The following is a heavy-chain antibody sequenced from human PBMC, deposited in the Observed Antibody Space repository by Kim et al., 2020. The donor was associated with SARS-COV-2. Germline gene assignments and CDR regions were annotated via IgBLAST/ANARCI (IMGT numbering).Heavy chain of an antibody. Sequence: ADSVKGRFTISRDNAKNSLYRQMNSLRAEDTAVYYCAREGLGEHDDAFDIWGQGTMVTVSS. J-gene: IGHJ3*02. V-gene: IGHV3-11*06. D-gene: IGHD3-16*01. CDR3: AREGLGEHDDAFDI.